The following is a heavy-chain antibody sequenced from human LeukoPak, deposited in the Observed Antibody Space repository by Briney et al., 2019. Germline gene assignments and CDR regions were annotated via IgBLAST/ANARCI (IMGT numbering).Heavy chain of an antibody. D-gene: IGHD3-22*01. CDR3: ARDSFDTSDYYYEGNWFDP. V-gene: IGHV3-74*01. J-gene: IGHJ5*02. Sequence: GGSLRLSCAASGFTFSSYWMHWVRQAPGKGLVWVSRINSDGSSTSYADSVKGRFTISRDNAKNTLYLQMNSLRAEDTAVYYCARDSFDTSDYYYEGNWFDPWGQGTLVTVSS. CDR2: INSDGSST. CDR1: GFTFSSYW.